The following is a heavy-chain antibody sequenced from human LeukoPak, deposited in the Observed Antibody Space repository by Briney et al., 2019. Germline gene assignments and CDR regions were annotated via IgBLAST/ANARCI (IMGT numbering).Heavy chain of an antibody. J-gene: IGHJ4*02. CDR1: GFTFSSYG. D-gene: IGHD3-22*01. Sequence: NPGGSLRLSCAASGFTFSSYGMHWVRQAPGKGLEWVAAISYDGSNKYYADSVKGRFTISRDNSKNTLYLQMNSLRAEDTAVYYCASQRYYYDSSGYYDWGQGTLVTVSS. CDR2: ISYDGSNK. CDR3: ASQRYYYDSSGYYD. V-gene: IGHV3-30*03.